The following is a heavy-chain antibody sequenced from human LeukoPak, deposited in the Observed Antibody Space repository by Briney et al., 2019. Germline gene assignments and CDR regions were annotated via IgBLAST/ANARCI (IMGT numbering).Heavy chain of an antibody. CDR2: ISSNGATT. D-gene: IGHD6-13*01. J-gene: IGHJ6*02. CDR3: ARDRPGINSYYYYGMDV. Sequence: GGSLRLSCSASGFTFNRFYLHWVRQAPGKGLEFVSHISSNGATTYYADSVKGRFTISRDNSKNTLYLQMSSLRADDTAVYYCARDRPGINSYYYYGMDVWGQGTTVTVSS. CDR1: GFTFNRFY. V-gene: IGHV3-64D*06.